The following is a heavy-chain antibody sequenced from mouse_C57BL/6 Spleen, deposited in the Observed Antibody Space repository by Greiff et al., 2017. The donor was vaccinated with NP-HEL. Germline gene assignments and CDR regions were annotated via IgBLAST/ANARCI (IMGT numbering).Heavy chain of an antibody. J-gene: IGHJ4*01. CDR3: ARRTTVEAMDY. CDR2: IYPGDGDT. D-gene: IGHD1-1*01. Sequence: QVQLQQSGPELVKPGASVKISCKASGYAFSSSWMNWVKQRPGKGLEWIGRIYPGDGDTNYNGKFKGKATLTADKSSSTAYMQLSSLTSEDSAVSFCARRTTVEAMDYWGQGTSVTVSS. V-gene: IGHV1-82*01. CDR1: GYAFSSSW.